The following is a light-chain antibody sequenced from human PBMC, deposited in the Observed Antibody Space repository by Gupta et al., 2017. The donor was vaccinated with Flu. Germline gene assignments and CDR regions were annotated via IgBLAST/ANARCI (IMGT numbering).Light chain of an antibody. J-gene: IGLJ2*01. Sequence: SPGQTSSITCYGDKLEDKYTSWYQQMPGQSPVLVIYEDTKRPSGIPERFSGSSSGNTATLTISGTQAVDEAYYYCQAWDSSSFVFGGGTKMTVL. CDR3: QAWDSSSFV. CDR2: EDT. CDR1: KLEDKY. V-gene: IGLV3-1*01.